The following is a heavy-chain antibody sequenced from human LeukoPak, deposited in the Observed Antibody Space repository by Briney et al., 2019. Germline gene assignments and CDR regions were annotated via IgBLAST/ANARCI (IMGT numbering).Heavy chain of an antibody. CDR3: AKDGDSSWYVGLFDY. J-gene: IGHJ4*02. CDR2: ISYDGSNK. V-gene: IGHV3-30*18. CDR1: GFTFSSYG. Sequence: GGSLRLSCAASGFTFSSYGMHWVRQAPGKGLEWVAVISYDGSNKYYADSVKGRFTISRDNSKNTLYLQMNSLRAEDTAVYYCAKDGDSSWYVGLFDYWGQGTLVTVSS. D-gene: IGHD6-13*01.